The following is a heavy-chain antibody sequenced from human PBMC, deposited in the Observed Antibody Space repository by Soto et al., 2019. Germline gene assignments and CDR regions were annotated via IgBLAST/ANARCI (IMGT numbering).Heavy chain of an antibody. CDR2: ISYDGNNK. Sequence: QVQLVESGGGVVQPGRSLRLSCAASGFTFSSYGMHWVRQAPGKGLEWVAVISYDGNNKYYADSVKGRFTISRDNFKNTLYLQMDSLRAEDTAMYYCAKDNLETTVTTPSYWGPGTLVTVYS. V-gene: IGHV3-30*18. CDR3: AKDNLETTVTTPSY. D-gene: IGHD4-17*01. J-gene: IGHJ4*02. CDR1: GFTFSSYG.